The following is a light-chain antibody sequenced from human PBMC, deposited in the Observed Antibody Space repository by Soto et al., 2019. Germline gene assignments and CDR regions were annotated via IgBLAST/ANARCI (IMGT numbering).Light chain of an antibody. CDR1: QIIYSW. CDR3: LQYFDYYPT. V-gene: IGKV1-5*03. J-gene: IGKJ1*01. CDR2: KSS. Sequence: DIQMTQSPSTLSASVGDSVTITCRASQIIYSWLAWYQQKPGNAPKLLIYKSSTVERGVPSRFSGSGSETQFTLTINSRQPDDFATYYCLQYFDYYPTFGQGTKVEIK.